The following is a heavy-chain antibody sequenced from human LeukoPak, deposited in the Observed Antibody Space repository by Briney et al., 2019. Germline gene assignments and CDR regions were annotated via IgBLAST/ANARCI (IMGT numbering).Heavy chain of an antibody. J-gene: IGHJ4*02. CDR3: ARAGYTISYYSLDY. CDR2: IYTTGST. D-gene: IGHD1-26*01. V-gene: IGHV4-4*07. Sequence: ASEPLSLTCTVSGGSINSYYWGWIRQPAGKGLEWIGRIYTTGSTNYNPSLKSRVTISVDTSKNQYSLKLTSVTAADTGMYYCARAGYTISYYSLDYWGQGALVTVLS. CDR1: GGSINSYY.